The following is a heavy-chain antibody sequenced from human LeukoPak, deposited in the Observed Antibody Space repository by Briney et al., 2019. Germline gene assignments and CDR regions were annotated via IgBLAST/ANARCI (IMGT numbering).Heavy chain of an antibody. V-gene: IGHV1-2*02. J-gene: IGHJ4*02. Sequence: ASVKVSCKASGYTFTGYYMHWVRQAPGQGLEWMGWINPNSGGTNYAQKFQGRVTMTRDTSISTAYMELRRLRSDDTAVYYCARVYDYDFWSGYRHDFDYWGQGTLVTVSS. CDR1: GYTFTGYY. CDR2: INPNSGGT. D-gene: IGHD3-3*01. CDR3: ARVYDYDFWSGYRHDFDY.